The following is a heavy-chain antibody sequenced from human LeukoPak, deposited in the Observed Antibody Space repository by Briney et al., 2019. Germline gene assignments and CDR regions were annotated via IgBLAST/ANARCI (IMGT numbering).Heavy chain of an antibody. CDR2: IFSGGST. D-gene: IGHD1-26*01. CDR3: ARGRRWDLLVSLIDASDI. Sequence: PGGSLRLSCAASGSSVSSNFMSWVRQAPGKGLEWDSVIFSGGSTYYADSAKGRFTISRDNSKNTLYLQMNSLRAEDTAVYFCARGRRWDLLVSLIDASDIWGQGTMVTVSS. J-gene: IGHJ3*02. V-gene: IGHV3-53*01. CDR1: GSSVSSNF.